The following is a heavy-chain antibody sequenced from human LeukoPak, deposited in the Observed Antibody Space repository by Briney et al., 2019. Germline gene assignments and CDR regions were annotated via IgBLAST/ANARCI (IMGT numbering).Heavy chain of an antibody. Sequence: ASVKVSCKASGYTFTGYYMHWVRQAPGQGLEWMGWINPNSGGTNYAQKFQGRVTMTRDTSISPDYMELSRLRSDDTAVYYCARVVCSSTSCYPGPKRGDAFDIWGQGTMVTVSS. V-gene: IGHV1-2*02. CDR3: ARVVCSSTSCYPGPKRGDAFDI. CDR1: GYTFTGYY. CDR2: INPNSGGT. D-gene: IGHD2-2*01. J-gene: IGHJ3*02.